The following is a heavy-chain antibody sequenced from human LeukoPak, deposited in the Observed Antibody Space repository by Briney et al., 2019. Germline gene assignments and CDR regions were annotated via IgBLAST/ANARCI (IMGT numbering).Heavy chain of an antibody. Sequence: ASVKVSCKASGYTFTSYDINWVRQATGQGLEWMGWMNPNSGNTGYAQKFQGRVTMTTDTSTSTAYMELRSLRSDDMAVYYCARGTYYYGSGSTYYYYYMDVWGKGTTVTVSS. J-gene: IGHJ6*03. CDR2: MNPNSGNT. CDR1: GYTFTSYD. V-gene: IGHV1-8*01. CDR3: ARGTYYYGSGSTYYYYYMDV. D-gene: IGHD3-10*01.